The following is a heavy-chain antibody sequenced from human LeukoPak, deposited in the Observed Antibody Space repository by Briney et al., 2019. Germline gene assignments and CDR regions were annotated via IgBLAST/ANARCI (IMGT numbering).Heavy chain of an antibody. CDR2: INHSGST. J-gene: IGHJ6*03. CDR1: GGSFSGYY. CDR3: ARHGYGSGSYSSYYYYMDV. D-gene: IGHD1-26*01. V-gene: IGHV4-34*01. Sequence: SETLSLTRAVYGGSFSGYYWSWIRQPPGKGLEWIGEINHSGSTNYNPSLKSRVTISVDTSKKQFSLKLSSVTAADTAVYYCARHGYGSGSYSSYYYYMDVWGKGTTVTISS.